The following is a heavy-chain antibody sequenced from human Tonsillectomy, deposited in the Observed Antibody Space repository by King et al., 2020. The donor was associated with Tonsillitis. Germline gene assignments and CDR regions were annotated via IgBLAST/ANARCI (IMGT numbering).Heavy chain of an antibody. D-gene: IGHD3-3*01. CDR2: ISSSGSTI. J-gene: IGHJ4*02. Sequence: QLVQSGGGLVKPGGSLRLSCAASGFTFSDYYMSWIRQAPGKGLEWVSYISSSGSTIYYADSVKGRFTISRDNAKNSLYLQRNSLRAEDTAVYYCAREESRTIFGSHTSAFDYWGQGTLVTVSS. V-gene: IGHV3-11*01. CDR3: AREESRTIFGSHTSAFDY. CDR1: GFTFSDYY.